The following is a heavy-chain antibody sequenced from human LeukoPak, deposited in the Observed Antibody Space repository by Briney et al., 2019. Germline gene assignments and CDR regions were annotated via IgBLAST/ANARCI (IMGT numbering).Heavy chain of an antibody. Sequence: PGGSLRLSCAASGFTFSNAWMSWVRQAPGKGLEWVGRIKSKTDGGTTDYAAPVKGRFTISRDDSKNTLCLQMNSLKTEDTAVYYCTTDPTYGYCSGGSCSTIDYWGQGTLVTVSS. CDR3: TTDPTYGYCSGGSCSTIDY. V-gene: IGHV3-15*01. J-gene: IGHJ4*02. CDR1: GFTFSNAW. D-gene: IGHD2-15*01. CDR2: IKSKTDGGTT.